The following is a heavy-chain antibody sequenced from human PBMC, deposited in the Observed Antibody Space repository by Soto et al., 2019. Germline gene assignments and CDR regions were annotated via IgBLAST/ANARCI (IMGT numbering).Heavy chain of an antibody. Sequence: EVQLVESGGGLVKPGGSLRLSCAASGFTFSSYSMNWVRQAPGKGLEWVSSISSSSSYIYYADSVKGRFTISRDNAKNSLYLQMNGLRAEDTAVYYCERYCVGATSPVYYGIDVWGQVTTVTVSS. J-gene: IGHJ6*02. D-gene: IGHD1-26*01. CDR1: GFTFSSYS. CDR3: ERYCVGATSPVYYGIDV. V-gene: IGHV3-21*01. CDR2: ISSSSSYI.